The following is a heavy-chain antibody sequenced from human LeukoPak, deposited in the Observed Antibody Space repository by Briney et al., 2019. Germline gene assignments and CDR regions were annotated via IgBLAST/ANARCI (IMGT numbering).Heavy chain of an antibody. Sequence: ASVKVSCKASGYTFTGYYMHWVRQAPGQGLEWMRWINPNSGGTNYAQKFQGRVTMTRDTSISTAYMELSRLRSDDTAVYYCARTIAARNYFDYWGQGTLVTVSS. CDR1: GYTFTGYY. CDR3: ARTIAARNYFDY. D-gene: IGHD6-6*01. J-gene: IGHJ4*02. CDR2: INPNSGGT. V-gene: IGHV1-2*02.